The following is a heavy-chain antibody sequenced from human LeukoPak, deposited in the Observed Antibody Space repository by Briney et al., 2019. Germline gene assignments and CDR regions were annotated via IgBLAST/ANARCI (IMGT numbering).Heavy chain of an antibody. J-gene: IGHJ4*02. CDR1: GFTFSSYA. D-gene: IGHD3-22*01. CDR3: ARDQYYDSSGYPAY. CDR2: ISDSGSST. V-gene: IGHV3-23*01. Sequence: GGSLRLSCAASGFTFSSYAMSWVRQAPGKGLEWVSVISDSGSSTYYADSVKGRFTISRDNAKNSLYLQMNSLRAEDTAVYYCARDQYYDSSGYPAYWGQGTLVTVSS.